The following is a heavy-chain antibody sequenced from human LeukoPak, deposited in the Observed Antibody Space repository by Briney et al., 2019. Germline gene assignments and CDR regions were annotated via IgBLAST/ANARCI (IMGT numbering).Heavy chain of an antibody. D-gene: IGHD3-10*01. CDR3: ARDRKAGYYYGSGPYWGY. V-gene: IGHV1-2*02. J-gene: IGHJ4*02. Sequence: GDSVKVSCKASGYTFTGYYMHWVRQAPGQGLEWMGWINPNSGGTNYAQKFQGRVTMTRDTSISTAYMELSRLRSDDTAVYYCARDRKAGYYYGSGPYWGYWGQGTLVTVSS. CDR1: GYTFTGYY. CDR2: INPNSGGT.